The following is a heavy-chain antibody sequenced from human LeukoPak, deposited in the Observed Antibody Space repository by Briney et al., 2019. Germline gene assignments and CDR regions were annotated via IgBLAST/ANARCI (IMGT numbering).Heavy chain of an antibody. Sequence: GASVKVSCKASGYTFTTYGISWVRQAPGQGLEWMGWISGYNGNTNYAQKLQGRITMTTDTSTSTAYMELRSLRSDDTAMYYCARDLDQRADYWGQGTLVTVSS. CDR1: GYTFTTYG. CDR3: ARDLDQRADY. CDR2: ISGYNGNT. D-gene: IGHD2-2*01. J-gene: IGHJ4*02. V-gene: IGHV1-18*01.